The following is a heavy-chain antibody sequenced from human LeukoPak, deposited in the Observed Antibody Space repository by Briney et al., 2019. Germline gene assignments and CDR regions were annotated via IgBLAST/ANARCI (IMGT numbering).Heavy chain of an antibody. V-gene: IGHV3-9*01. CDR3: ATLTGGDDAFDI. Sequence: GGSLRLSCAASGFTFDDYAMHWVRQAPGKGLEWVSGISWNSGSIGYADSVKGRFTISRDNAKNSLYLQMNSLRAEDTALYYCATLTGGDDAFDIWGQGTMVTVSS. CDR2: ISWNSGSI. J-gene: IGHJ3*02. CDR1: GFTFDDYA. D-gene: IGHD4-23*01.